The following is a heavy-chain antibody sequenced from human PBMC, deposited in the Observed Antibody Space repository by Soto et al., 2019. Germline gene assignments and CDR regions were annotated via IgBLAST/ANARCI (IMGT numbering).Heavy chain of an antibody. CDR1: GFTFSSYA. CDR2: ISGSGGST. V-gene: IGHV3-23*01. J-gene: IGHJ3*01. CDR3: ARGDYHDTSGPFSDAFGV. Sequence: PGGSLRLSCAASGFTFSSYAMIWVRQAPGKGLEWVSAISGSGGSTHYADSVKGRFTISRDNSKNSLYLQMNSLRAEDTAVYYCARGDYHDTSGPFSDAFGVWGQGTMVTVSS. D-gene: IGHD3-22*01.